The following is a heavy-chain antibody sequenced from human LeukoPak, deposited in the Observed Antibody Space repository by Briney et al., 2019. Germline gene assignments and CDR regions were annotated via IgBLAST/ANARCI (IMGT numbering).Heavy chain of an antibody. J-gene: IGHJ4*02. CDR3: AGDEYSSSSANN. Sequence: PETLSLTCAVYGGSFSGYYWSWIRQPPGKGLEWIGEINHSGSTNYNPSLKSRVTISVDTSKNQFSLKLSSVTAADTAVYYCAGDEYSSSSANNWGQGTLVTVSS. V-gene: IGHV4-34*01. D-gene: IGHD6-6*01. CDR2: INHSGST. CDR1: GGSFSGYY.